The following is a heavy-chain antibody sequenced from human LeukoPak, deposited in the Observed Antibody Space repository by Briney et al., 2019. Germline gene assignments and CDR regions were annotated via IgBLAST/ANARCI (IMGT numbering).Heavy chain of an antibody. Sequence: SGTLSLTCSVSGGSISTYYWTWIRQSPGKGLEWIGYVDYSGSTKYNPSLMTRVTISVDTSTNQFSLKLNSVTAADTAVYFCARESGRHASGWYDYWGQGTLVTVSS. J-gene: IGHJ4*02. CDR1: GGSISTYY. CDR3: ARESGRHASGWYDY. V-gene: IGHV4-59*01. D-gene: IGHD6-19*01. CDR2: VDYSGST.